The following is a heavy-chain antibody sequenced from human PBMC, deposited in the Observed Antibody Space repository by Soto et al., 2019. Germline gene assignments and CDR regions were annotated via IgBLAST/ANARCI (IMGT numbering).Heavy chain of an antibody. CDR3: ARGWGRIFDY. V-gene: IGHV4-39*07. D-gene: IGHD7-27*01. J-gene: IGHJ4*02. CDR1: GGCISSSSYY. CDR2: INHSGST. Sequence: ETLSLTKTVSGGCISSSSYYWSCIRQPPGKGLEWIGEINHSGSTNYNPSLKSRVTISVDTSKNQFSLKLSSVTAADTAAYYCARGWGRIFDYWGQGTLVTVSS.